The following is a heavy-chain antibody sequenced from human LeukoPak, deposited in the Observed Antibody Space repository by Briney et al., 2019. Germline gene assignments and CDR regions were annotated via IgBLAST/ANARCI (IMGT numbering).Heavy chain of an antibody. Sequence: GGSLGLSCAASGFTFSRYGMHWVRQAPGKGLEWVTAISYDGSNKYYADSVKGRFTISRDNSKNTLYLQMNSLRAEDTAAYYCAKGETLFDYWGQGTLVTVSS. J-gene: IGHJ4*02. CDR1: GFTFSRYG. CDR3: AKGETLFDY. CDR2: ISYDGSNK. V-gene: IGHV3-30*04.